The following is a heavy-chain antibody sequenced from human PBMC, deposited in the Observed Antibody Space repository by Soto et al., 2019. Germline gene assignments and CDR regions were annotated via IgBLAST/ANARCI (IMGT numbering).Heavy chain of an antibody. CDR2: ISYDGSNK. CDR3: ARDLVAYYDSSGPDY. D-gene: IGHD3-22*01. V-gene: IGHV3-30-3*01. Sequence: GGSLRLSCAASGFTFSSYAMHWVRQAPGKGLEWVAVISYDGSNKYYADSVKGRFTISRDNSKNTLYLQMNSLRAEDTAVYYCARDLVAYYDSSGPDYWGQGTLVTVSS. CDR1: GFTFSSYA. J-gene: IGHJ4*02.